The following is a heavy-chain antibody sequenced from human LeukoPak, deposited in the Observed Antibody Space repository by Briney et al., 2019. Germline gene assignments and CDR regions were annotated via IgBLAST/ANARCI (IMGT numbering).Heavy chain of an antibody. CDR1: GFTVSSNY. CDR2: IYSGGST. V-gene: IGHV3-66*01. CDR3: ARDRICDV. J-gene: IGHJ6*02. D-gene: IGHD1-14*01. Sequence: GGSLRLSCAASGFTVSSNYMSWVRQAPGKGLEWVSVIYSGGSTYYADSVKGRFTISRDNSKNPPYLQMKSLSAEDAAVYGFARDRICDVGGQGPTVTVPS.